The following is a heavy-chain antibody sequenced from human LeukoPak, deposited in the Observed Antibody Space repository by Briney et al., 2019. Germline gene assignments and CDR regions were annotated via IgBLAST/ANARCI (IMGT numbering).Heavy chain of an antibody. J-gene: IGHJ3*01. CDR1: GDSVSTNSVA. CDR3: ARGKYSGFDL. CDR2: TYYRSKWNN. Sequence: SQTLSLTCAISGDSVSTNSVAWDWIRQSPSRGLEWLGRTYYRSKWNNDYAVSVKSRITINPDTSKNQFSLQLNSVTPDDTALYYCARGKYSGFDLWGQGTMVTVSS. V-gene: IGHV6-1*01. D-gene: IGHD2-15*01.